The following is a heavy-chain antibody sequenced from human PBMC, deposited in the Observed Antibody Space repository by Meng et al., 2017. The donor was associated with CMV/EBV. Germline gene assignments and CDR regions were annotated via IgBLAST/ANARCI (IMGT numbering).Heavy chain of an antibody. CDR2: IYYSGGT. CDR1: GGSISSYY. D-gene: IGHD3-3*01. J-gene: IGHJ5*02. CDR3: ARDRGVLRFLEWTHPRVDRGPVWFDP. V-gene: IGHV4-59*01. Sequence: SETLSLTCTVSGGSISSYYWSWIRQPPGKGLEWIGYIYYSGGTNYNPSLKSRVTISVDTSKNQFSLKLSSVTAADTAVYYCARDRGVLRFLEWTHPRVDRGPVWFDPWGQGTLVTVSS.